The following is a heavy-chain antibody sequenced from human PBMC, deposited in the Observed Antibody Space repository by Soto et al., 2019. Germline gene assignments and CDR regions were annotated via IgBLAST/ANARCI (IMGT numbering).Heavy chain of an antibody. Sequence: QFHLVQSGAELKKPGASVKVSCKASGYTFTNYGIGWVRQAPGQGLEWMGWISTYRGDPTYAQNLQGRVTMTTDSATCKAYMELRSLRSDDTAHYYCSRFDYTKYLFDFWGQGTLVTVSS. CDR2: ISTYRGDP. CDR1: GYTFTNYG. J-gene: IGHJ4*02. D-gene: IGHD3-9*01. V-gene: IGHV1-18*01. CDR3: SRFDYTKYLFDF.